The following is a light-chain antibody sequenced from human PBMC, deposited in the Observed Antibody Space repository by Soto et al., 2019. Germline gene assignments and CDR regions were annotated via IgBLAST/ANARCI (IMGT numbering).Light chain of an antibody. J-gene: IGLJ1*01. CDR3: AAWDDTLNGYV. Sequence: QSVLTQPPSASGTPGQRVTISCSGSSSNIGSNTVNWYQQLQGTAPKLLIYRNNQRPSGVPDRFSGSNSATSASLAISGFQSEDEADYYCAAWDDTLNGYVFGIGTKVTFL. V-gene: IGLV1-44*01. CDR2: RNN. CDR1: SSNIGSNT.